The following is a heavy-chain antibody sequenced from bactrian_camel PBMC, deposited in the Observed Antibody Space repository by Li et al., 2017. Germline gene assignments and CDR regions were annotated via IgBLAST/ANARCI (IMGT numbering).Heavy chain of an antibody. Sequence: HVQLVESGGGSVQAGGSLRLNCAFDAYTPTSVRMAWFRQAPGKSREGIACIKPRGNKGYASSVEGRFTVSRDNIRNTLYLQMNNLKPEDTAMYYCTKDRSYGTRNWVQSTRGQGTQVTVSS. CDR3: TKDRSYGTRNWVQST. CDR2: IKPRGNKG. J-gene: IGHJ4*01. CDR1: AYTPTSVR. D-gene: IGHD3*01. V-gene: IGHV3S1*01.